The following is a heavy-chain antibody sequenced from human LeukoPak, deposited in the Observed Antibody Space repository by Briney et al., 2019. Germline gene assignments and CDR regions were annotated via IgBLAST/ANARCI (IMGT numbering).Heavy chain of an antibody. CDR3: ARGVNILEGGFDY. CDR1: GGSISSGSYY. CDR2: IYTSGST. J-gene: IGHJ4*02. V-gene: IGHV4-61*02. Sequence: PSETLSLTCTVSGGSISSGSYYWSWIRQPAGKGLEWIGRIYTSGSTNYNPSLKSRVTISVDTSKNQFSLKLSSVTAADTAVYYCARGVNILEGGFDYWGQGTLVTVSS. D-gene: IGHD3-3*01.